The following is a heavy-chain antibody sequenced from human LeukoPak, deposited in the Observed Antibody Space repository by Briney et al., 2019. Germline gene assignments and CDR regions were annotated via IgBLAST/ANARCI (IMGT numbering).Heavy chain of an antibody. J-gene: IGHJ4*02. Sequence: ASETLSLTCTVSGGSISSGGYYWSWIRQPPGKGLEWIGYIYHSGSTYYNPSLKSRVTISVDRSKNQFSLKLSSVTAADTAVYYCARGVGQLAPYFDYWGQGTLVTVPS. D-gene: IGHD6-6*01. CDR2: IYHSGST. CDR3: ARGVGQLAPYFDY. V-gene: IGHV4-30-2*01. CDR1: GGSISSGGYY.